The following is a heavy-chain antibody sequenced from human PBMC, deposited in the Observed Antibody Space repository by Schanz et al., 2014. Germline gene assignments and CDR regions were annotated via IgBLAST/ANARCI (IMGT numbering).Heavy chain of an antibody. J-gene: IGHJ4*02. CDR3: TTETIAMAGTFSI. V-gene: IGHV7-4-1*02. CDR2: INTNTGNP. D-gene: IGHD6-19*01. CDR1: GYTFTS. Sequence: QVQLVQSGAEVKKPGASVKVSCKASGYTFTSMNWVRQAPGQGLEWMGWINTNTGNPTYAQGFTGRFVFSLDTSVSTAYLQISSLKAEDTAAYYCTTETIAMAGTFSIWGQGTLVTVSS.